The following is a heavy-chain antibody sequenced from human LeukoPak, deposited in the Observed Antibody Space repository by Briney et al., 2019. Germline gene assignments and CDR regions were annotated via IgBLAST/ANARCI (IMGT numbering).Heavy chain of an antibody. CDR3: ARGSLALYYMDV. CDR2: ISAYNGNT. V-gene: IGHV1-18*01. D-gene: IGHD1-26*01. J-gene: IGHJ6*03. Sequence: ASVKVSSKASGYTFTSYGISWVRQAPGQGLEWMGWISAYNGNTNYAQKLQGRVTMTTDTSTSTAYMELRSLRSDDTAAYYCARGSLALYYMDVWGKGTTVTVSS. CDR1: GYTFTSYG.